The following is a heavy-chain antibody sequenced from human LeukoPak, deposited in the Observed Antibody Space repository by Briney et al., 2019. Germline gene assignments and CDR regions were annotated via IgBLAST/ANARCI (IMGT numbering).Heavy chain of an antibody. Sequence: PSETLSLTCTVSGGSISSGSYYWSWIRQPAGKGLEWIGRIYTSGSTNYNPSLKSRVTISVDTSKNQFSLKLSSVTAADTAVYYCARLPMVRGVMAKNYYYYYYMDVWGKGTTVTISS. CDR3: ARLPMVRGVMAKNYYYYYYMDV. J-gene: IGHJ6*03. CDR2: IYTSGST. D-gene: IGHD3-10*01. CDR1: GGSISSGSYY. V-gene: IGHV4-61*02.